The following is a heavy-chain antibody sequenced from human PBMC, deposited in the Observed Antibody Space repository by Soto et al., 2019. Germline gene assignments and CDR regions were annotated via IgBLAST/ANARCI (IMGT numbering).Heavy chain of an antibody. V-gene: IGHV3-33*01. J-gene: IGHJ4*02. Sequence: QVQLVESGGGVVQPGTSLRLSCAASGFTFNTYGFHWVRQAPGKGLEWVAVIWSDGNNKYYTDSVRGRFTISRDSSKNTVYLQMNSLRVEDTAVYYCARIQLDTIMALDYWGQGTLVTVS. D-gene: IGHD1-1*01. CDR2: IWSDGNNK. CDR1: GFTFNTYG. CDR3: ARIQLDTIMALDY.